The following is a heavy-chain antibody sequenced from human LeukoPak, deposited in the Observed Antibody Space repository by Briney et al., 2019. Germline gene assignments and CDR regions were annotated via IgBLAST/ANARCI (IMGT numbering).Heavy chain of an antibody. CDR2: IRGKAYGGTT. Sequence: AGGSLRLSCTASGFTFGDYAMSWFRQAPGKGLEWVGFIRGKAYGGTTEYAASVKGRFTISRDDSKSIAYLQMNSLKTEDTAVYYCTRQKIRTYYYDSSGPGGNAFDIWGQGTMVTVSS. J-gene: IGHJ3*02. CDR3: TRQKIRTYYYDSSGPGGNAFDI. V-gene: IGHV3-49*03. D-gene: IGHD3-22*01. CDR1: GFTFGDYA.